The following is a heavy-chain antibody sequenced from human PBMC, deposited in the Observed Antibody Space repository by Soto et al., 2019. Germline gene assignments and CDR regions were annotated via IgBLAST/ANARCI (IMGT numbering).Heavy chain of an antibody. Sequence: EVQLEESGGDLVQPGGSLRLSCAASGFTLSAYWMTWVRQAPGKGLEWVANINRDGSKKSYLDSVRGRFTISRDNVGNSLYLQMASLRANDTALYYCARVVSRGISSLYLDAFDIWGQGTMVTVSS. J-gene: IGHJ3*02. CDR2: INRDGSKK. D-gene: IGHD6-13*01. CDR1: GFTLSAYW. V-gene: IGHV3-7*05. CDR3: ARVVSRGISSLYLDAFDI.